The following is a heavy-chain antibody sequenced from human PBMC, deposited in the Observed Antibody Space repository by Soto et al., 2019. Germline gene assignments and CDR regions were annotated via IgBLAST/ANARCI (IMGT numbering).Heavy chain of an antibody. J-gene: IGHJ4*02. CDR3: ARGRDGYFNYFDY. Sequence: SETLSLTCTVSGGSISSSSYYWGWIRQHPGKGLEWIGYIYHSGSAYSNPSLESRVTLSVDTSKNQFSLKLSSVTAADTAVYYCARGRDGYFNYFDYWGQGTLVTVSS. CDR2: IYHSGSA. D-gene: IGHD5-12*01. V-gene: IGHV4-31*03. CDR1: GGSISSSSYY.